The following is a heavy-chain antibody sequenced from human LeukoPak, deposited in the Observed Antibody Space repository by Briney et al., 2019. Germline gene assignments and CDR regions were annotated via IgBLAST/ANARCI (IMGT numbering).Heavy chain of an antibody. V-gene: IGHV3-23*01. J-gene: IGHJ4*02. D-gene: IGHD2-2*02. CDR3: AKGRSATAILGDDY. CDR1: GFTFSSYA. CDR2: ISGSGGST. Sequence: GGSLRLPCAASGFTFSSYAMSWVRQAPGKGLEWVSAISGSGGSTYYADSVKGRFTISRDNSKNTLYLQMNSLRAEDTAVYYCAKGRSATAILGDDYWGQGTLVTVSS.